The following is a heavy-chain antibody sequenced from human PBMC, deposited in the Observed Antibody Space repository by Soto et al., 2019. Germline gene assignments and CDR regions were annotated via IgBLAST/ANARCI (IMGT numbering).Heavy chain of an antibody. CDR1: GFTFSSYS. CDR2: ISSSSSTI. V-gene: IGHV3-48*01. J-gene: IGHJ3*02. CDR3: ARGGDRMITPAERAFDI. Sequence: GGSLRLSCAASGFTFSSYSMNWVRQAPGKGLEWVSYISSSSSTIYYADSVKGRFTISRDNAKNSLYLQMNSLRAEDTAVYYCARGGDRMITPAERAFDIWGQGTMVTVSS. D-gene: IGHD3-16*01.